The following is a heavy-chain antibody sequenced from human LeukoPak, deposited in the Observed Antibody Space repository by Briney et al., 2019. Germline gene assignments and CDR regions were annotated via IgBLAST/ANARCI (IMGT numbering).Heavy chain of an antibody. V-gene: IGHV1-46*01. J-gene: IGHJ4*02. CDR2: INPRDGST. D-gene: IGHD2-2*01. CDR1: GYTFTSYY. Sequence: ASVKVSCKASGYTFTSYYIHWVRQAPGQGLEWMGIINPRDGSTTYAQKFQGSVTMTRDTSTSTVYMDLSSPRSEDTAVYYCARRSCSSSSCYFEYWGQGTLVTVSS. CDR3: ARRSCSSSSCYFEY.